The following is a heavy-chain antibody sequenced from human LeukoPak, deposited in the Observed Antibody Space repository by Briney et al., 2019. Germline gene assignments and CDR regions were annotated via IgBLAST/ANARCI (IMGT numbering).Heavy chain of an antibody. Sequence: PGGSLRLSCAASGFTFSSYAMHWVRQAPGKGLEWVAVISYDGSNKYYADSVKSRFTISRDNSKNTLYLRMNSLRAEDTAVYYCARDKYGDYPPRGYFDYWGQGTLVTVSS. V-gene: IGHV3-30*01. D-gene: IGHD4-17*01. CDR2: ISYDGSNK. J-gene: IGHJ4*02. CDR3: ARDKYGDYPPRGYFDY. CDR1: GFTFSSYA.